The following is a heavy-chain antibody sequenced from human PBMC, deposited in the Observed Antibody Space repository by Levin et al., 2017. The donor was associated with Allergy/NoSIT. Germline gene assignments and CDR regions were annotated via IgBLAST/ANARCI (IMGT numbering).Heavy chain of an antibody. J-gene: IGHJ4*02. CDR3: ARSCPLDNKYYFDY. CDR2: IIPIFGTA. CDR1: GGTFSSYA. V-gene: IGHV1-69*13. Sequence: ASVKVSCKASGGTFSSYAISWVRQAPGQGLEWMGGIIPIFGTANYAQKFQGRVTITADESTSTAYMELSSLRSEDTAVYYCARSCPLDNKYYFDYWGQGTLVTVSS. D-gene: IGHD2-15*01.